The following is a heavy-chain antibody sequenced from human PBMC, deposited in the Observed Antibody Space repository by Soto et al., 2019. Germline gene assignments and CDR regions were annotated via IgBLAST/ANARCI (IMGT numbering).Heavy chain of an antibody. CDR2: INTDGSIT. V-gene: IGHV3-74*01. Sequence: EVQLVESGGGLVQPGGSLRLSCAASGLIFSNYKMHWVRQAPGKGLEWVSRINTDGSITDYADAVKGRFTVSRDNAKNTMYLQMNSLTADDTAVYYCARDTNGLHYWGQGTLVTVSS. D-gene: IGHD2-8*01. J-gene: IGHJ4*02. CDR1: GLIFSNYK. CDR3: ARDTNGLHY.